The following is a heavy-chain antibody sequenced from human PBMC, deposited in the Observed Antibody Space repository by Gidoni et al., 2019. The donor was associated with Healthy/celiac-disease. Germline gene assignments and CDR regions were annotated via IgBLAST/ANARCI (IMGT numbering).Heavy chain of an antibody. CDR1: GCTFSSYA. V-gene: IGHV3-23*01. Sequence: EVQLLVSGGGLVQSGGSLRLSCAASGCTFSSYAMSWVRQAPGKGLEWVSAISGSGGSTYYADSVKGRFTISRDNSKNTLYLQMNSLRAEDTAVYYCAKGLKLRFLEWLLLPPDYWGQGTLVTVSS. CDR3: AKGLKLRFLEWLLLPPDY. D-gene: IGHD3-3*01. CDR2: ISGSGGST. J-gene: IGHJ4*02.